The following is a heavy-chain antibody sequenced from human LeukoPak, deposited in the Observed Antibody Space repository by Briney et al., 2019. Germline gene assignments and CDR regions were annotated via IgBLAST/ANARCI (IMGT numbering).Heavy chain of an antibody. CDR1: GGSISSDY. CDR3: ARVVDGYYFDY. Sequence: SETLSLTCTVSGGSISSDYWSWIRQPPGKGLEWIGYIYKSGSTDYNPSLKSRLTISVETSKNQFSLKPRSVTAADTAVYYCARVVDGYYFDYWGQGTLATVSS. CDR2: IYKSGST. J-gene: IGHJ4*02. D-gene: IGHD3/OR15-3a*01. V-gene: IGHV4-59*01.